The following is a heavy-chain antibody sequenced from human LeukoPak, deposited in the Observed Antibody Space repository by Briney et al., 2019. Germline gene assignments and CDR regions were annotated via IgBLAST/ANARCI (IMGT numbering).Heavy chain of an antibody. J-gene: IGHJ4*02. Sequence: GASVKVSCKASGYTFTSYGISWVRQAPGQGIEWMGWIGTYNGNPNSAQELQGRVNMTTDTSKRTAYMELRSLRSDDTAVYYCARFYGSGSYQSVDYWGQGTLVTVSS. CDR1: GYTFTSYG. CDR2: IGTYNGNP. CDR3: ARFYGSGSYQSVDY. V-gene: IGHV1-18*01. D-gene: IGHD3-10*01.